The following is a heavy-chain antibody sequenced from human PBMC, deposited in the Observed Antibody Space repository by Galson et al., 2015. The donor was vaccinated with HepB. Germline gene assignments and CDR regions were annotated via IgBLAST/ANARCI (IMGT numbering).Heavy chain of an antibody. CDR3: ARVLTGVSATATPRFDP. CDR1: GYSFRTYG. D-gene: IGHD2-21*02. V-gene: IGHV1-18*01. Sequence: SVKVSCKASGYSFRTYGTSWVRQAPGQGLEWMGWISADNGNTNYAQKLQGRFTMTTDTSTSTAYMELRSLTFDDTAVYYCARVLTGVSATATPRFDPWGQGTLVTVSS. J-gene: IGHJ5*02. CDR2: ISADNGNT.